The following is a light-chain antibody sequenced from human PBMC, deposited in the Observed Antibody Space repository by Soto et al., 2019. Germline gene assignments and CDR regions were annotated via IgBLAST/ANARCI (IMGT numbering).Light chain of an antibody. V-gene: IGKV3D-20*02. J-gene: IGKJ5*01. CDR1: QIVSSGY. CDR3: QQHQYWPPFT. CDR2: AAS. Sequence: EIVLTQSPGTLSLSPGERATLSCRASQIVSSGYLAWYQQKPGQAPRILIYAASSRATGIPDRFSGSGSGTDFSLTINRLQSEDSAVYYCQQHQYWPPFTFGQGTQVDIK.